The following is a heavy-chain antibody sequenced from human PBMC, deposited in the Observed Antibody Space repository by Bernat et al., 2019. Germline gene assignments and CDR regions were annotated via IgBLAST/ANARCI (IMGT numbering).Heavy chain of an antibody. CDR1: GGSISSSSYY. CDR3: ARVGYCSGGSCYDDDY. D-gene: IGHD2-15*01. J-gene: IGHJ4*02. Sequence: QLQLQESGPGLVKPSETRSLTCTVSGGSISSSSYYWGWIRQPPGKGLEWIGSIYYSGSTYYNPSLKSRVTISVDTSKNQFSLKLSSVTAADTAVYYCARVGYCSGGSCYDDDYWGQGTLVTVSS. V-gene: IGHV4-39*01. CDR2: IYYSGST.